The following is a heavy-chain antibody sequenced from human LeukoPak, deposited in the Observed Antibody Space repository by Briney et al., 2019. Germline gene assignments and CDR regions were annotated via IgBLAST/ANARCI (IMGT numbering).Heavy chain of an antibody. V-gene: IGHV1-8*03. Sequence: ASVKVSCKASGYTFTSYDINWVRQVTGQGLEWMGWMNPKSGNTGYAQKFQGRVTITRNTSISTAYMEVSSLRYEDTAVYYCARRAVDHSYSYYMDVWGKGTTVTVSS. CDR1: GYTFTSYD. CDR3: ARRAVDHSYSYYMDV. CDR2: MNPKSGNT. D-gene: IGHD6-19*01. J-gene: IGHJ6*03.